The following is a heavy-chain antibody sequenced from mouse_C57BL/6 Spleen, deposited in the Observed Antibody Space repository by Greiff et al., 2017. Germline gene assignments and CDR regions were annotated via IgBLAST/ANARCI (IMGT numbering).Heavy chain of an antibody. D-gene: IGHD3-3*01. V-gene: IGHV1-55*01. CDR2: INPSTGGT. CDR1: GYTFTSYW. J-gene: IGHJ4*01. CDR3: ARGGTPYYAMDY. Sequence: QVHVKQPGAELVKPGASVKMSCKASGYTFTSYWITWVKQRPGQGLEWIGEINPSTGGTTYNQKFKAKATLTVDKSSSTAYMQLKSLTSEDSAVYYCARGGTPYYAMDYWGQGTSVTVSS.